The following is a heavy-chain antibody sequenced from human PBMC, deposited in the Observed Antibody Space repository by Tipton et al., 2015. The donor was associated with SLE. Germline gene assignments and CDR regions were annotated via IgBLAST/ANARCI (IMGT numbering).Heavy chain of an antibody. Sequence: SLRLSCAASGFTFDDYAMHWVRQAPGKGLEWVSLINWDGDSTYYADSVKGRFTISRDNSKNSLYLQMNSLRAEDTALYYCAKDRGSGGRGEYFQHWGQGTLVTVSS. V-gene: IGHV3-43D*04. CDR1: GFTFDDYA. CDR3: AKDRGSGGRGEYFQH. J-gene: IGHJ1*01. CDR2: INWDGDST. D-gene: IGHD6-25*01.